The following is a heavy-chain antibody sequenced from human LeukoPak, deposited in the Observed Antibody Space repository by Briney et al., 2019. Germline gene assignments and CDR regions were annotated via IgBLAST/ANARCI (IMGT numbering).Heavy chain of an antibody. Sequence: PGGSLRLSCAASGFTVSSNYMSWVRQAPGKGLEWVSVIYSGGSTYYADSVKGRFTISRDNSKNTLYLQMNSLRAEDAAVYYCAKVPDIVVVPAAMPDYWGQGTLVTVSS. V-gene: IGHV3-53*01. CDR1: GFTVSSNY. J-gene: IGHJ4*02. CDR3: AKVPDIVVVPAAMPDY. CDR2: IYSGGST. D-gene: IGHD2-2*01.